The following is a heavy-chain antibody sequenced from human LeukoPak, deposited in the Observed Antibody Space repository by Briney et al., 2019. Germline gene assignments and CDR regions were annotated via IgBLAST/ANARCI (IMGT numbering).Heavy chain of an antibody. CDR1: GGTFSSYA. Sequence: GASVKVSCKASGGTFSSYAISWVRQAPGQGLEWMGGIIPIFGTANYAQKFQGRVTITADESTSTAYMELSSLRSEDTAVYYCARDVVVPAAIDCYYYYMDVWGKGTTVTVSS. J-gene: IGHJ6*03. D-gene: IGHD2-2*01. CDR3: ARDVVVPAAIDCYYYYMDV. V-gene: IGHV1-69*01. CDR2: IIPIFGTA.